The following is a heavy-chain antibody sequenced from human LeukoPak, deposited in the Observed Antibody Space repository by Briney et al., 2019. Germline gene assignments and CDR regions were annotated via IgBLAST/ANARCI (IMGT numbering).Heavy chain of an antibody. CDR1: GFTFSRYW. V-gene: IGHV3-74*03. Sequence: PGGSLRLSCVASGFTFSRYWMHWDRQAPGKGLVWVSRINSDGSSITYADSVKGRFTISRDNAKNTLYLQMTSLRVEDTAVYYCGRGSGVADHWGQGALVTVSS. CDR3: GRGSGVADH. D-gene: IGHD7-27*01. CDR2: INSDGSSI. J-gene: IGHJ5*02.